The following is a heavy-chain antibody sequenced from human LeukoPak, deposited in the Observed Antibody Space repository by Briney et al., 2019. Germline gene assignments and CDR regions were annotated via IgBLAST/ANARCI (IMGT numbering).Heavy chain of an antibody. CDR2: INPNSGGT. J-gene: IGHJ6*03. CDR3: ARDHFPSGSYYYYMDV. V-gene: IGHV1-2*02. CDR1: GYTFTGYY. D-gene: IGHD1-26*01. Sequence: ASVKVSCKASGYTFTGYYMLWVRQAPGQGLEWMGWINPNSGGTNYAQKFQGRVTMTRDTSISTAYMELSRLRSDDTAVYYCARDHFPSGSYYYYMDVWGKGTTVTVSS.